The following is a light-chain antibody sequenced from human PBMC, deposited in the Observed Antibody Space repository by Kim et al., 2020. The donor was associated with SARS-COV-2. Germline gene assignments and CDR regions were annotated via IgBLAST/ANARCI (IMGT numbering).Light chain of an antibody. V-gene: IGKV3-11*01. CDR2: DAS. CDR1: QSVSSY. J-gene: IGKJ2*01. Sequence: EIVLTQSPATLSLSPGERATLSCRASQSVSSYLAWYQQKPGQAPRLLIYDASNRATRIPARFSGSGSGTDFTLTISSLEPEDFAVYYCQQRSNWPMYTFGQGTKLEI. CDR3: QQRSNWPMYT.